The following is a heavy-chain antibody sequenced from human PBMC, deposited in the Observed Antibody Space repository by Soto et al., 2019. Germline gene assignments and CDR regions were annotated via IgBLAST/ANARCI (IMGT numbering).Heavy chain of an antibody. J-gene: IGHJ4*02. V-gene: IGHV1-69*08. CDR1: GGTFSSYT. CDR2: IIPILGIA. CDR3: ARDQGIVATIYPYFDY. Sequence: QVQLVQSGAEVKKPGSSVKVSCKASGGTFSSYTISWVRQAPGQGLEWMGRIIPILGIANYAQKFQGRVTITADKSTSTAYMELSSLRSEDTAVYYCARDQGIVATIYPYFDYWGQGTLVTVSS. D-gene: IGHD5-12*01.